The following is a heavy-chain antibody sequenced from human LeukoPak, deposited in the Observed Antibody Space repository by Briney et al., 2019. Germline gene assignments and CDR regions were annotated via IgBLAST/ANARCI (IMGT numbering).Heavy chain of an antibody. CDR3: ATTYGSGSYYIPRFDY. CDR1: GGTFSSYA. V-gene: IGHV1-69*13. Sequence: SVKVSCKASGGTFSSYAISWVRQAPGQGLEWMGGIIPIFGTANYAQKFQGRVTITADESTSTAYMELSSLRSEDTAVYYCATTYGSGSYYIPRFDYWGQGTLVTVSS. J-gene: IGHJ4*02. D-gene: IGHD3-10*01. CDR2: IIPIFGTA.